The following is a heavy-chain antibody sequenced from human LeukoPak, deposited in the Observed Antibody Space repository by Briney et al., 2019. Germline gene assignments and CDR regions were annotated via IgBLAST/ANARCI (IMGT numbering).Heavy chain of an antibody. J-gene: IGHJ4*02. CDR3: ARVYDFWSGYYPNYYFDY. CDR1: GGSISSSSYY. CDR2: IYYSGST. Sequence: SETLSLTCTVSGGSISSSSYYWGWIRQPPGKGLEWIGSIYYSGSTYYNPSLKSRVTISVDTSKNQFSLKLSSVTAADTAVYYCARVYDFWSGYYPNYYFDYWGQGTLVTVSS. D-gene: IGHD3-3*01. V-gene: IGHV4-39*07.